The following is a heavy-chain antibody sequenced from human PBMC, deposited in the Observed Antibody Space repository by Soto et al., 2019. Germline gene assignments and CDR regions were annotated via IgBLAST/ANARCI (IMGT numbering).Heavy chain of an antibody. CDR1: GFTFSSYS. V-gene: IGHV3-48*02. Sequence: GGSLRLSCAASGFTFSSYSMNWVRQAPGKGLEWVSYISSSSSTIYYADSVKGRFTISRNNAKNSLYLQMNSLRDEDTAVYYCARDIRLLEWPNYYYGMDVWGQGTTVTVSS. CDR2: ISSSSSTI. CDR3: ARDIRLLEWPNYYYGMDV. D-gene: IGHD3-3*01. J-gene: IGHJ6*02.